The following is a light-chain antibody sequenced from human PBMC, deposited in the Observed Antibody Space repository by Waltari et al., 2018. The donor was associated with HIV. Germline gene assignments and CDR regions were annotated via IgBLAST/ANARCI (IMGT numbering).Light chain of an antibody. Sequence: QSVLAQPPSASGNPGQRVTISCSGSTSTIGATTVSWYPQHPGTAPKLLIYSNNGRPSGVPYRLSGSTSGTSASLVISGLQSEDEADYYCAAWDDSLKGGAFGTGTKVTVL. J-gene: IGLJ1*01. V-gene: IGLV1-44*01. CDR2: SNN. CDR3: AAWDDSLKGGA. CDR1: TSTIGATT.